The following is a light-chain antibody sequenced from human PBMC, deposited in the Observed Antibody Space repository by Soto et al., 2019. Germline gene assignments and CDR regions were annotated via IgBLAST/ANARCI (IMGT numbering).Light chain of an antibody. CDR2: WAS. Sequence: DIVMTQSPDSLAVSLGERATINCKSSQSVLYSSNNKNYLAWYQQKPGQPPKLLIYWASTRESGVPDRFSGSGYGTDFTLTISCLQAEDVAVYYCQQYYSTPPTFGGGTKVEIK. CDR3: QQYYSTPPT. V-gene: IGKV4-1*01. CDR1: QSVLYSSNNKNY. J-gene: IGKJ4*01.